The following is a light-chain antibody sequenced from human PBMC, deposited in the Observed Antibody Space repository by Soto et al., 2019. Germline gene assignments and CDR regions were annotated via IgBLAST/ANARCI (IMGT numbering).Light chain of an antibody. CDR3: QKYGSTLYT. J-gene: IGKJ2*01. V-gene: IGKV3-20*01. Sequence: EIVLTQSPGTLSLSPGERATLSCRASQSVKSSYLAWYQQKPGQAPRLLIYGASSRATGIPDRFSGSGSGTDFTLTISRLEPEDLAVYYCQKYGSTLYTFGQGTKLEIK. CDR2: GAS. CDR1: QSVKSSY.